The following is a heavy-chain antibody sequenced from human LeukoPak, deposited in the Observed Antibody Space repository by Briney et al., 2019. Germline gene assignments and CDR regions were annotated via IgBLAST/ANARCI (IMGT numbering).Heavy chain of an antibody. CDR1: GGSISSYY. D-gene: IGHD3-10*01. V-gene: IGHV4-59*01. CDR3: AREVITMVRGVIITLGWFDP. Sequence: PSETLSLTCTVSGGSISSYYWSWIRQPPGKGLEWIGYIYYSGSTNYNPSLKSRVTISVDTSKNQFSLKLSSVTAADTAVYYCAREVITMVRGVIITLGWFDPWGQGTLVTVSS. J-gene: IGHJ5*02. CDR2: IYYSGST.